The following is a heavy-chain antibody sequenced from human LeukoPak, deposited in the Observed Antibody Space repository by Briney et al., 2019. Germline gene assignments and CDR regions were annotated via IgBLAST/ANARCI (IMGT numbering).Heavy chain of an antibody. CDR1: GFTVSSNY. Sequence: PGGSLRLSCAASGFTVSSNYMSWVRQAPGKGLEWVSVIYSGGSTYYADSVKGRFTISRDNSKNTLYLQMNSLRAEDTAVYYCARERPGMDYMDVWGKGTTVTVS. V-gene: IGHV3-53*01. CDR2: IYSGGST. CDR3: ARERPGMDYMDV. J-gene: IGHJ6*03.